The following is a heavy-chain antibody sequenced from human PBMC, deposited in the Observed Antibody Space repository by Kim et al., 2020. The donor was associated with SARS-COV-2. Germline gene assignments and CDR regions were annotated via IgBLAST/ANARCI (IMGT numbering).Heavy chain of an antibody. Sequence: ASVKVSCKASGYTFTSYVMNWVRQAPGQGLEWMVWIHTTTGHPTSAPGFTGRFVFSLSTSVSPASLPLLLLQAEDTAFYYCAREYCSGGSCYYNYYGMDVWGQGTTVTVSS. D-gene: IGHD2-15*01. J-gene: IGHJ6*02. CDR3: AREYCSGGSCYYNYYGMDV. V-gene: IGHV7-4-1*01. CDR2: IHTTTGHP. CDR1: GYTFTSYV.